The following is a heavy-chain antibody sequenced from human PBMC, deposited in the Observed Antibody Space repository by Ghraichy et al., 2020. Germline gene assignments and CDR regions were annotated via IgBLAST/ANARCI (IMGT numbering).Heavy chain of an antibody. D-gene: IGHD2-21*02. V-gene: IGHV2-5*02. J-gene: IGHJ5*02. CDR1: GFSLSTSGVG. Sequence: SGPTLVKPTQTLTLTCTFSGFSLSTSGVGVGWIRQPPGKALEWLALIYWDDDERYSPSLKSRLTITKDTSKNQVVLTMTNMDPVDTATYYCAHSSYCGGDCYLSGLYNWFDPWGQGTLVTVSS. CDR2: IYWDDDE. CDR3: AHSSYCGGDCYLSGLYNWFDP.